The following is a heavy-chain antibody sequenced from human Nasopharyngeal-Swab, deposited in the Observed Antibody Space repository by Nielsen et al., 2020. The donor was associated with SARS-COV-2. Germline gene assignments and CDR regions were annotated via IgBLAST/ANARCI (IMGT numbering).Heavy chain of an antibody. J-gene: IGHJ5*02. Sequence: GSLRLSCTVSGVSISSQYWSWIRQLPGKGLEWIGYISHNSGTNYNSYLKSRVTMFMETSKNQFSLKLRSVTAAATVVYYCAKEGATVWFDPWGQGTLVTVSS. CDR2: ISHNSGT. D-gene: IGHD4-11*01. V-gene: IGHV4-59*11. CDR1: GVSISSQY. CDR3: AKEGATVWFDP.